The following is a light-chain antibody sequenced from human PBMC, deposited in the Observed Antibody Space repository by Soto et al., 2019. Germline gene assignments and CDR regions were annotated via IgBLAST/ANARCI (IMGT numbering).Light chain of an antibody. CDR2: SNN. Sequence: QSVLTQPPSASGTPGQRVTISCSGSSSNIGSNTVNWYQQLPGTAPKLLIYSNNQRPSGVPDRFSGSKSGTSASLAISGLQSEDEADYYCAAWDDSLRVLFGGGTQMTV. CDR1: SSNIGSNT. CDR3: AAWDDSLRVL. V-gene: IGLV1-44*01. J-gene: IGLJ2*01.